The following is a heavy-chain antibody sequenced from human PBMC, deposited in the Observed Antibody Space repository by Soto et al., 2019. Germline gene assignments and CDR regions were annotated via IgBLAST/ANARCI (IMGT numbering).Heavy chain of an antibody. D-gene: IGHD2-15*01. J-gene: IGHJ4*02. CDR2: ISSSSSYI. Sequence: GGSLRLSCAASGFTFSSYSMNWVRQAPGKGLEWVSSISSSSSYIYYADSVKGRFTISRDNAKNSLYLQMNSLRAEDTAVYYCARDACSGGSCATQFDYWGQGTLVTVSS. V-gene: IGHV3-21*01. CDR3: ARDACSGGSCATQFDY. CDR1: GFTFSSYS.